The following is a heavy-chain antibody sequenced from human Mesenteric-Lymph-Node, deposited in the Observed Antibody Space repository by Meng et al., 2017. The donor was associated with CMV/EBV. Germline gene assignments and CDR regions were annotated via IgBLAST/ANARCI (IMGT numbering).Heavy chain of an antibody. Sequence: QGRLTQGGAGLLKPSETRSVTCAVYGGSFSGYYWNWIRQSPEKGLEWIGEINHSGSTTYNPSFTSRIIISVDTSTNQISLNMSSVTAADTAVYYCARGSSYDILTGYFDYWGQGALVTVSS. CDR3: ARGSSYDILTGYFDY. V-gene: IGHV4-34*01. CDR1: GGSFSGYY. J-gene: IGHJ4*02. D-gene: IGHD3-9*01. CDR2: INHSGST.